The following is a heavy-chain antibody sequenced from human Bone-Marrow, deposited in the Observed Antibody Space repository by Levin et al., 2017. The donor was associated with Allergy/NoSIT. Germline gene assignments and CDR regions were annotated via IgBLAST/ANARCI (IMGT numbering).Heavy chain of an antibody. J-gene: IGHJ3*02. CDR1: GFTFSSYG. Sequence: GGSLRLSCAASGFTFSSYGMHWVRQAPGKGLEWVAVIWYDGSNKYYADSVKGRFTISRDNSKNTLYLQMNSLRAEDKAVYYCARDLQHPFYDILTGYDAFDIWGQGTMVTVSS. D-gene: IGHD3-9*01. V-gene: IGHV3-33*01. CDR2: IWYDGSNK. CDR3: ARDLQHPFYDILTGYDAFDI.